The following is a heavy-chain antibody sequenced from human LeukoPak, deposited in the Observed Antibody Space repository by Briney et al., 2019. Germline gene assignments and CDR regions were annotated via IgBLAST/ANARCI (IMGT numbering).Heavy chain of an antibody. CDR3: ARVIVVVPIGVYHYYAMDV. D-gene: IGHD2-2*01. V-gene: IGHV4-31*03. CDR1: GDSISTGGYY. CDR2: IYYSGST. Sequence: SETLSLTCTISGDSISTGGYYWAWIRQHRERGLEWIGYIYYSGSTHYNPSLQSRVTISVDTSKNQFSLNLNSVTAADTAVYYCARVIVVVPIGVYHYYAMDVWGQGTTVTVSS. J-gene: IGHJ6*02.